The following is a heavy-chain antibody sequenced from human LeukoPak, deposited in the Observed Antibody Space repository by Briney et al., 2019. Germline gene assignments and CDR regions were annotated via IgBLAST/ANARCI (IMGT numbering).Heavy chain of an antibody. CDR3: AKVGSSGWYWLNY. CDR2: ISGSGGST. V-gene: IGHV3-23*01. Sequence: PGGSLRLPCAASGFTFSSYAMSWVRQAPGKGLEWVSAISGSGGSTYYADSVKGRFTISRDNSKNTLYLQMNSLRAEDTAVYYCAKVGSSGWYWLNYWGQGTLVTVSS. J-gene: IGHJ4*02. CDR1: GFTFSSYA. D-gene: IGHD6-19*01.